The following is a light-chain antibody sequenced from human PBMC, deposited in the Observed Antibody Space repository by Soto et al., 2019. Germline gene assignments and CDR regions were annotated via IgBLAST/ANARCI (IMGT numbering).Light chain of an antibody. Sequence: QSVLTQPRSVSGSPGQSVTISCTGTSSDVGNYNYVSWYQQHPGKAPKLMIYDVTKRPSGVPDRFSGSKSGNTASLTISGLQAEDEADYYCCSYAGSSPYVFGTGTKVTVL. V-gene: IGLV2-11*01. J-gene: IGLJ1*01. CDR3: CSYAGSSPYV. CDR1: SSDVGNYNY. CDR2: DVT.